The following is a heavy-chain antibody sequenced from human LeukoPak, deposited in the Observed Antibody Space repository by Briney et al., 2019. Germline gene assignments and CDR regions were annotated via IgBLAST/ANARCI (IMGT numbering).Heavy chain of an antibody. J-gene: IGHJ6*03. Sequence: GASVTVSCKASGYTFTGYYMHWVRQAPGQGLEWMGWINPNSGGTNYAQKLQGRVTMTTDASTTTAYMELRSLRSDDTAVYYCVRDGHRLYDYYYYYMDVWGKGTTVTVSS. V-gene: IGHV1-2*02. CDR2: INPNSGGT. CDR3: VRDGHRLYDYYYYYMDV. CDR1: GYTFTGYY. D-gene: IGHD2-2*02.